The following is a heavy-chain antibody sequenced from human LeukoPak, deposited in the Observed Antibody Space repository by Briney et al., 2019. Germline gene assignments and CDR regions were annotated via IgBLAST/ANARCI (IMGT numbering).Heavy chain of an antibody. CDR2: INHSGST. J-gene: IGHJ4*02. CDR1: GGSISSYY. D-gene: IGHD3-9*01. CDR3: ARSSLRYFDWLLHFDY. V-gene: IGHV4-34*01. Sequence: SETLSLTCTVSGGSISSYYWSWIRQPPGKGLEWIGEINHSGSTNYNPSLKSRVTISVDTSKNQFSLKLSSVTAADTAVYYCARSSLRYFDWLLHFDYWGQGTLVTVSS.